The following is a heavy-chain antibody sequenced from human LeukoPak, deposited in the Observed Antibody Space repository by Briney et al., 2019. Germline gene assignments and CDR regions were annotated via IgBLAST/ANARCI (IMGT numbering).Heavy chain of an antibody. D-gene: IGHD6-13*01. J-gene: IGHJ3*02. CDR2: IYYSGST. Sequence: SETLSLTCTVSGGSISSYYWSWIRQPPGKGLEWIGYIYYSGSTNYNPSLKSRVTISVDTSKNQFSLKLSSVTAADTAVYYCGAAAGTADAFDIWGQGTMVTLSS. CDR3: GAAAGTADAFDI. V-gene: IGHV4-59*01. CDR1: GGSISSYY.